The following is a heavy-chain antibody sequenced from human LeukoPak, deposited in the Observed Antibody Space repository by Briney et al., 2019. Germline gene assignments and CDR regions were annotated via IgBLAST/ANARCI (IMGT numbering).Heavy chain of an antibody. CDR3: ASGVLRYCSGGSCYRLPYYYYYMDV. J-gene: IGHJ6*03. CDR1: GFTFSDYY. V-gene: IGHV3-11*04. Sequence: TGGSLRLSCAASGFTFSDYYMSWIRQAPGKGLEWVSYISSSGSTIYYADSVKGRFTISRDNAKNSLYLQMNSLRAEDTAVYYCASGVLRYCSGGSCYRLPYYYYYMDVWGKGTTVTVSS. D-gene: IGHD2-15*01. CDR2: ISSSGSTI.